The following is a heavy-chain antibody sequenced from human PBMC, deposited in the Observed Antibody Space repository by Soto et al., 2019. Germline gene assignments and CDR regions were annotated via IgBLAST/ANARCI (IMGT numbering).Heavy chain of an antibody. J-gene: IGHJ6*02. CDR2: INAGNGNT. Sequence: ASVKLCCEAPGYAFTSYAMHWVRQAPEQRLEWMGWINAGNGNTKYSQKFQGRVTITRDTSASTAYMELSSLRSEDTAVYYCARDPSIAALPYYYYYGMDVWGQGTTVTVSS. CDR3: ARDPSIAALPYYYYYGMDV. V-gene: IGHV1-3*01. CDR1: GYAFTSYA. D-gene: IGHD6-6*01.